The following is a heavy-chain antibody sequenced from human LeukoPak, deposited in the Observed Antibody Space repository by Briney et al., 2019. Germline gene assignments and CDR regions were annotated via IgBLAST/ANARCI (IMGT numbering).Heavy chain of an antibody. CDR3: ARDRDYYDSSGYPALFAY. CDR1: GGTFSSYA. Sequence: GASVKVSCKASGGTFSSYAISWVRQAPGQWLEWMGGIIPIFGTANYAQKFQGRVTITADESTSTAYMELSSLRSEDTAVYYCARDRDYYDSSGYPALFAYWGQGTLVTVSS. CDR2: IIPIFGTA. V-gene: IGHV1-69*13. D-gene: IGHD3-22*01. J-gene: IGHJ4*02.